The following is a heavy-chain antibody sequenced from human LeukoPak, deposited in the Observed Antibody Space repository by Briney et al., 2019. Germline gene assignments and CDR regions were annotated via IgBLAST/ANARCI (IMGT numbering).Heavy chain of an antibody. J-gene: IGHJ4*02. D-gene: IGHD2-2*01. CDR2: IIPIFGIA. CDR1: GGTFSSYT. CDR3: SRAVGLGYCSSTSCYLLDY. V-gene: IGHV1-69*10. Sequence: SVKVSCKASGGTFSSYTITWVRQAPGQGLEWMGGIIPIFGIANYAQKFQVRITITPDHSTSTPYMELSSLRSEDTAVCYFSRAVGLGYCSSTSCYLLDYWGQGTLVTVSS.